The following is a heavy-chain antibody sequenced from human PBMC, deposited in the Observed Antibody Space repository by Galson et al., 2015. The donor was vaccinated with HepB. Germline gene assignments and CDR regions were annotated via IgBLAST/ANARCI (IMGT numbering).Heavy chain of an antibody. CDR3: ARDRTGRYYYYGMDV. CDR1: GYTFTSYG. J-gene: IGHJ6*02. Sequence: SVKVSCKASGYTFTSYGISWVRQAPGQGLEWMGWISAYNGNTNYAQKLQGRVTMTTDKSTSTAYMELSSLRSEDTAVYYCARDRTGRYYYYGMDVWGQGTTVTVSS. D-gene: IGHD3/OR15-3a*01. V-gene: IGHV1-18*01. CDR2: ISAYNGNT.